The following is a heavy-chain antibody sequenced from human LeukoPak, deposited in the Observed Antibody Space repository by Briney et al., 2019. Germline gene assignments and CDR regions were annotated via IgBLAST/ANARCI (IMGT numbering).Heavy chain of an antibody. D-gene: IGHD6-19*01. V-gene: IGHV4-59*12. CDR3: ARDNNAVAGTYFDY. J-gene: IGHJ4*02. CDR1: GGSISSYY. Sequence: SETLSLTCTVSGGSISSYYWSWIRQPPGKGLEWIGYIYYSGSTNYNPSLKSRVTISVDTSKNQFSLKLSSVTAADTAVYYCARDNNAVAGTYFDYWGQGTLVTVSS. CDR2: IYYSGST.